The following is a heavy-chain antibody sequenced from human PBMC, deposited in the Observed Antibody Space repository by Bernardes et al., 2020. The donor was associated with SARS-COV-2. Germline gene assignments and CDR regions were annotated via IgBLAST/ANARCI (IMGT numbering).Heavy chain of an antibody. CDR3: ARDLGDCSSTSCYDQINYYYYYGMDV. D-gene: IGHD2-2*01. V-gene: IGHV3-21*01. J-gene: IGHJ6*02. CDR2: ISSSSSYI. CDR1: GFTFSSYS. Sequence: GWSLRLSCAASGFTFSSYSMNWVRQAPGKGLEWVSSISSSSSYIYYADSVKGRFTISRDNAKNSLYLQMNSLRAEDTAVYYCARDLGDCSSTSCYDQINYYYYYGMDVWGQGTTVTVSS.